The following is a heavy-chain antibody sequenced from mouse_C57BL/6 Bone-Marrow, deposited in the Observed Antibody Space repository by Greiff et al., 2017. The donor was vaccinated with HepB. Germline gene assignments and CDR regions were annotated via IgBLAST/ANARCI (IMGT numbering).Heavy chain of an antibody. CDR3: ARWVGITTVVARYFDV. V-gene: IGHV3-6*01. D-gene: IGHD1-1*01. CDR2: ISYDGSN. Sequence: EVKLLGSGPGLVKPSQSLSLTCSFTGYSIPGGYYWNWIRQFPGNKLEWMGYISYDGSNNYNPSLKNRISSTRDTSKNQFFLKLNSVTTEDTATYYCARWVGITTVVARYFDVWGTGTTVTVSS. CDR1: GYSIPGGYY. J-gene: IGHJ1*03.